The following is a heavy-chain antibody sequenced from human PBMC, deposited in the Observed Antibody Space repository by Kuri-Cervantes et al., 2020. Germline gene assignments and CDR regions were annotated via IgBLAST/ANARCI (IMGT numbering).Heavy chain of an antibody. CDR1: GGSISSSSYY. J-gene: IGHJ4*02. V-gene: IGHV4-39*01. Sequence: GSLRLSCTVSGGSISSSSYYWGWIRQPPGKGLEWIGSIYYSGSTYYNSSLKSRVTISVDTSKNQFSLKLSSVTAADTAVYYCARHESIAAPLDYWGQGTLVTVSS. CDR3: ARHESIAAPLDY. CDR2: IYYSGST. D-gene: IGHD6-6*01.